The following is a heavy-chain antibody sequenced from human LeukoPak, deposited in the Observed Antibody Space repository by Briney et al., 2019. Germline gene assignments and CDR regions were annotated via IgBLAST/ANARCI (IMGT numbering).Heavy chain of an antibody. D-gene: IGHD1-7*01. V-gene: IGHV4-59*08. J-gene: IGHJ6*02. CDR3: ARRTRELRGRKNYYYYYGMDV. CDR1: GGSINSYY. Sequence: SETLSLTCTVSGGSINSYYWSWIRQPPGRGLEWIGYIYSSGSTNYNPSLESRVTISVDTSKNQFSLKLSSVTAADTAVYYCARRTRELRGRKNYYYYYGMDVWGQGTTVTVSS. CDR2: IYSSGST.